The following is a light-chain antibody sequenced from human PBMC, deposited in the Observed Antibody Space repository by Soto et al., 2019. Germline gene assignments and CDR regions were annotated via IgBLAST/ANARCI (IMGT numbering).Light chain of an antibody. V-gene: IGKV3-11*01. CDR2: DAS. J-gene: IGKJ5*01. Sequence: EIVLTQSPATLSLSPGERATLSCRASQSVSSYLAWYPQKPGQAPRLLIYDASNRATGIPDRFSGSGSGTDFTLTISSLEPEDFAVYYCQQRSNWPPITFGQGTRLEIK. CDR3: QQRSNWPPIT. CDR1: QSVSSY.